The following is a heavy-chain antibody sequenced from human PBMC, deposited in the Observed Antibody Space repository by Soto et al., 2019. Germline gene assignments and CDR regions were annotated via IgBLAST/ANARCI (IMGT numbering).Heavy chain of an antibody. J-gene: IGHJ4*02. D-gene: IGHD2-15*01. CDR1: GGSISSYY. CDR3: ARESGGCSGGSCYYYFDY. V-gene: IGHV4-59*01. CDR2: IYYSGST. Sequence: QVQLQEPGPGLVKPSETLSLTCTVSGGSISSYYWSWIRQPPGKGLEWIGYIYYSGSTNYNPSLKSRVTISVDTSKNQFSLKLSSVTAADTAVYYCARESGGCSGGSCYYYFDYWGQGTLVTVSS.